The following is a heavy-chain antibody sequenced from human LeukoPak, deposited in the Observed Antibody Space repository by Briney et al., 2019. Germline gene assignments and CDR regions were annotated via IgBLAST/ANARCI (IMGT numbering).Heavy chain of an antibody. CDR3: ARGSVRSSSWLGGY. CDR2: ISSSSSYI. Sequence: GGSLRLSCAASGFTFSSYSMNWVRQAPGKGLEWVSSISSSSSYIYYADSVKGRFTISRDNAKNSLYLQMNSLRAEDTAVYYCARGSVRSSSWLGGYWGQGTLVTVSS. V-gene: IGHV3-21*01. CDR1: GFTFSSYS. D-gene: IGHD6-13*01. J-gene: IGHJ4*02.